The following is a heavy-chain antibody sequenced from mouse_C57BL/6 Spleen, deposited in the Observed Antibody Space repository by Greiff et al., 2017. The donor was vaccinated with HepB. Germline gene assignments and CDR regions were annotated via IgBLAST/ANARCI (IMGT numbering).Heavy chain of an antibody. D-gene: IGHD1-1*01. CDR2: IDPSDSYT. CDR3: ARKDIRDYYGSSFFAY. Sequence: QVQLQQPGAELVMPGASVKLSCKASGYTFTSYWMHWVKQRPGQGLEWIGEIDPSDSYTNYNQKFKGKSTLTVDKSSSTAYMQLSSLTSEDSAVYYCARKDIRDYYGSSFFAYWGQGTLVTVSA. CDR1: GYTFTSYW. V-gene: IGHV1-69*01. J-gene: IGHJ3*01.